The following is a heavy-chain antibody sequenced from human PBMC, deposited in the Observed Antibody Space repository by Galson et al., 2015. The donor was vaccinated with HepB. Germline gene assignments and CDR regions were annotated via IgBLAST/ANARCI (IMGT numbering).Heavy chain of an antibody. CDR1: GYTFTSYD. D-gene: IGHD2-21*01. J-gene: IGHJ5*02. CDR2: MNPNSGDT. CDR3: ARGVGLLGGWFDP. Sequence: SVKVSCKASGYTFTSYDINWVRQATGQGLEWMGWMNPNSGDTGYAQKFQGRVTMTRNTSISTAYMELSSLRSEDTAVYYCARGVGLLGGWFDPWGQGTLVTVSS. V-gene: IGHV1-8*01.